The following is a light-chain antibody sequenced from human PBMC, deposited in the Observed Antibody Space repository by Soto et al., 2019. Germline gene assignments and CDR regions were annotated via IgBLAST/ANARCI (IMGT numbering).Light chain of an antibody. CDR2: DAS. Sequence: EIVLTQSPATLSLSPGERATLSCRASQSVSSYLAWYQQKPGQAPRLLIYDASNRATGIPARFSGSGSGTDFTLTISSLEPEDFEVYYGQQRSNWPPSFGQGTKVEIK. CDR3: QQRSNWPPS. V-gene: IGKV3-11*01. J-gene: IGKJ1*01. CDR1: QSVSSY.